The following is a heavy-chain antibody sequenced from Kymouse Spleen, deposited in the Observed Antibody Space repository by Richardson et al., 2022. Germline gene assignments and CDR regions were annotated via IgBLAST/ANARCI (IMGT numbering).Heavy chain of an antibody. CDR2: INAGNGNT. CDR3: AREEQWLVPFDY. J-gene: IGHJ4*02. D-gene: IGHD6-19*01. Sequence: QVQLVQSGAEVKKPGASVKVSCKASGYTFTSYAMHWVRQAPGQRLEWMGWINAGNGNTKYSQKFQGRVTITRDTSASTAYMELSSLRSEDTAVYYCAREEQWLVPFDYWGQGTLVTVSS. V-gene: IGHV1-3*01. CDR1: GYTFTSYA.